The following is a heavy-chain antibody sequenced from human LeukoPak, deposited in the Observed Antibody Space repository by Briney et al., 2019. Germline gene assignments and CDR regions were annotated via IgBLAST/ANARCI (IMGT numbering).Heavy chain of an antibody. V-gene: IGHV4-34*01. CDR2: INHSGST. Sequence: SETLSLTCTVYGVSFSGYYWSWIRQPPGKGLEWIGEINHSGSTNYNPSLKGRVTISVDTSKNQFSLKLSSVTAADTAVYYCARALGTSFDYWGQGTLVTVSS. CDR1: GVSFSGYY. J-gene: IGHJ4*02. D-gene: IGHD7-27*01. CDR3: ARALGTSFDY.